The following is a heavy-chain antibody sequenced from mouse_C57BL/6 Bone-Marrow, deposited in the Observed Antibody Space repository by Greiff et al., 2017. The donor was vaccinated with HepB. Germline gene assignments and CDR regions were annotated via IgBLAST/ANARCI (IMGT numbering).Heavy chain of an antibody. D-gene: IGHD1-1*01. CDR2: IYPGDGDT. V-gene: IGHV1-82*01. J-gene: IGHJ2*01. CDR3: ATLYYGSRDY. CDR1: GYAFSSSW. Sequence: VQLQQSGPELVKPGASVKISCKASGYAFSSSWMNWVKQRPGKGLEWIGRIYPGDGDTNYNGKFKGKATLTADKSSSTAYMQLSSLTSEDSAVYFCATLYYGSRDYWGQGTTLTVSS.